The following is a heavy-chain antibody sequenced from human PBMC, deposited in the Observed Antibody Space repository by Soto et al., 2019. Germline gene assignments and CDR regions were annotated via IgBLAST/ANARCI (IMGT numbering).Heavy chain of an antibody. D-gene: IGHD3-10*01. CDR1: GDRVSSNSAA. CDR2: TYYRSKWYN. J-gene: IGHJ4*02. V-gene: IGHV6-1*01. CDR3: ARGSTASITMVRGAYFDY. Sequence: SRTLSLTCAISGDRVSSNSAAWNWIRQSPSRGLEWLGRTYYRSKWYNDYAGSVKSRITINPDTSKNQFSLQLNSVTPEDTAVYYCARGSTASITMVRGAYFDYWGQGTLVTVSS.